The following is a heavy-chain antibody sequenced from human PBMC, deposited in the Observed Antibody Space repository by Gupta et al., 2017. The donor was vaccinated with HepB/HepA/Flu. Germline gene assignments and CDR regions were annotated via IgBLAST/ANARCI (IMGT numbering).Heavy chain of an antibody. J-gene: IGHJ6*03. Sequence: EVPLVESGGGLIQPGGSLRPSCAASEFTVSGNYMSWVRQAPGKGLEWVSVIYSGGSTYYADSVKGRFTISKDRSKNTLYLQMNSLRAEDTAVYYCARINSYYYYIDVWGKGTTVTVSS. V-gene: IGHV3-53*01. CDR2: IYSGGST. CDR3: ARINSYYYYIDV. CDR1: EFTVSGNY.